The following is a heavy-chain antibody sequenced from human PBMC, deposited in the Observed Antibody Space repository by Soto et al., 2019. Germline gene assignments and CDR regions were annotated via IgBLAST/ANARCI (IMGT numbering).Heavy chain of an antibody. Sequence: QVHLVQSGGEVKKPGASVKVSCTASGYTFNRHGITWVRQAPGQGLEWMGWISGYNGDINYEQKFQGRVTLRSDTLTSTVYLELKSLRFDDTAVYYCARVRIVGAREIDFWGQGTLVTVSS. CDR2: ISGYNGDI. D-gene: IGHD1-26*01. J-gene: IGHJ4*02. CDR1: GYTFNRHG. CDR3: ARVRIVGAREIDF. V-gene: IGHV1-18*04.